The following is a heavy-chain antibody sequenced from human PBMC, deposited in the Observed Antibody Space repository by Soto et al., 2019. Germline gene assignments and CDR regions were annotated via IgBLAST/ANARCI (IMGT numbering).Heavy chain of an antibody. CDR1: GFTFSSYA. J-gene: IGHJ4*02. V-gene: IGHV3-30-3*01. Sequence: LRLSCAASGFTFSSYAMHWVRQAPGKGLEWVAVISYDGSNKYYADSVKGRFTISRDNSKNTLYLQMNSLRAEDTAVYYCARDGTYDSSGYYSPFDYWGQGTLVTVSS. D-gene: IGHD3-22*01. CDR2: ISYDGSNK. CDR3: ARDGTYDSSGYYSPFDY.